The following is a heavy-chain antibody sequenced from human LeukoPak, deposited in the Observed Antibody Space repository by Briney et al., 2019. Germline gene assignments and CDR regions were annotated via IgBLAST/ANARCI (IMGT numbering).Heavy chain of an antibody. CDR2: IIPIFGTA. CDR3: ARAINMIVPGAFDI. V-gene: IGHV1-69*05. Sequence: GSSVNVSCKASGGSFSSYAISWVRQAPGQGLERMGGIIPIFGTANYAHKFQGRVTITTDESTSTAYTELGSLRSEDTAMSECARAINMIVPGAFDILGRGTKVT. D-gene: IGHD3-22*01. J-gene: IGHJ3*02. CDR1: GGSFSSYA.